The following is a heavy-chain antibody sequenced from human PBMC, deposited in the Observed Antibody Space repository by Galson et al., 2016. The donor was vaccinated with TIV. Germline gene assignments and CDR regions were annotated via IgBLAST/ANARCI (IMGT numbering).Heavy chain of an antibody. Sequence: SLRLSCAASGFSFSNDWMSWVRQAPGKGLEWVANIKQDGGEKYYVDSVKGRFTISRDNAKNSLYLQMNSLRAEDTAVYYFARYLRSSNFDYWGQGTLVTVSS. CDR3: ARYLRSSNFDY. V-gene: IGHV3-7*01. CDR1: GFSFSNDW. CDR2: IKQDGGEK. J-gene: IGHJ4*02.